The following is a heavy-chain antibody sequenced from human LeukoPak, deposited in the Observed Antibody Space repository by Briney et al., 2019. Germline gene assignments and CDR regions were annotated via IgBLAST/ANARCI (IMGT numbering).Heavy chain of an antibody. V-gene: IGHV4-4*02. CDR2: IYHSGST. CDR1: GGSIKSNNW. Sequence: PSETLSLTCAVSGGSIKSNNWWSWVRQPPGKGLEWIGEIYHSGSTNYNPSLESRVTVSVDKSKNQFSLDLTSVTAADTAVYYCARDEIVVVPAARESYYYGMDVWGQGTTVTVSS. CDR3: ARDEIVVVPAARESYYYGMDV. J-gene: IGHJ6*02. D-gene: IGHD2-2*01.